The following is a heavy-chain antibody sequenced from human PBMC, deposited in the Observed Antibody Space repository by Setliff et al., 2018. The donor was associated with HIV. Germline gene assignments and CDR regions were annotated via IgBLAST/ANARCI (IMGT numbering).Heavy chain of an antibody. J-gene: IGHJ4*02. CDR1: GFTFSSYA. CDR3: AKGFRPVDTALVSGPTY. Sequence: GGSLRLSCAASGFTFSSYAMSWVRQTPEKGLEWVSIITSGGSTYYADSAKGRFIISRDNSQDTLYLQMNSLRADDTAIYYCAKGFRPVDTALVSGPTYWGQGIRVTVSS. D-gene: IGHD5-18*01. CDR2: ITSGGST. V-gene: IGHV3-23*01.